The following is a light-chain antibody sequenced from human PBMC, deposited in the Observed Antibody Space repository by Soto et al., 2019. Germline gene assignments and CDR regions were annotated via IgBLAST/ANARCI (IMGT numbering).Light chain of an antibody. CDR1: QTISSW. J-gene: IGKJ1*01. Sequence: DIQLTQSPSTLSGSLGEGVTLTCLASQTISSWLAWYQQKPGKAPKLLIYKASTLKSGVPSRFSGSGSGTEFTLTISSLQPDDFATYYCQHYNSYSEAFGQGTKVDI. CDR3: QHYNSYSEA. V-gene: IGKV1-5*03. CDR2: KAS.